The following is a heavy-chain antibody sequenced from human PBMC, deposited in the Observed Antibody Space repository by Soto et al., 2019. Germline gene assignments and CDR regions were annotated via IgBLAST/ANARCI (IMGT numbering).Heavy chain of an antibody. CDR2: INAHSGGT. CDR1: GFSFTGYY. Sequence: AAVNVSCKASGFSFTGYYIHWLRQAPGQGLEWMGWINAHSGGTEYAQKFQGRVTLTRDTSIATAYLTLTSLTSDDTALYYCAKDLTRQLAYWLDPWGQGPKVIGSS. D-gene: IGHD6-6*01. V-gene: IGHV1-2*02. J-gene: IGHJ5*02. CDR3: AKDLTRQLAYWLDP.